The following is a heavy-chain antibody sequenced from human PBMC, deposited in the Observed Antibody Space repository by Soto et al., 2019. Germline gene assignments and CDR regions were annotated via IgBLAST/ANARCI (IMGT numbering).Heavy chain of an antibody. J-gene: IGHJ5*02. CDR3: ARLEYQLLYAWLEP. Sequence: PGESLKISCKGSGYSFTSYWINWVRQMPGKDLEWMGRIDPSDSYTNYSSSFQGHVAISADKSISTAYLQWGSLKASDTAMYYCARLEYQLLYAWLEPWGQGTLVTVSS. V-gene: IGHV5-10-1*01. CDR2: IDPSDSYT. D-gene: IGHD2-2*02. CDR1: GYSFTSYW.